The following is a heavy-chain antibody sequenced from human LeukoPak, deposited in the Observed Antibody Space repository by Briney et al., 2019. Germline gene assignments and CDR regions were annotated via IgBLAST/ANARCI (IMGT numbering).Heavy chain of an antibody. V-gene: IGHV3-64D*06. D-gene: IGHD3/OR15-3a*01. Sequence: GSLRLSSSASGXAFSRYAMHWVRQAPGKGLEHFGVISNNGRTTYYVDAVKGRFTISRDNSKNMLYLQMSSLRPEDAAVYYCAMTYDFNGYHPFDYWGQGTLVTVSS. CDR2: ISNNGRTT. J-gene: IGHJ4*02. CDR1: GXAFSRYA. CDR3: AMTYDFNGYHPFDY.